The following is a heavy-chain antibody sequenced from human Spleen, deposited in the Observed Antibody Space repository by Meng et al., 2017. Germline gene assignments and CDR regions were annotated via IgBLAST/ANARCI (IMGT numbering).Heavy chain of an antibody. J-gene: IGHJ4*02. V-gene: IGHV1-2*06. Sequence: ASVKVSCKASGYTFPDYWLHWVRRAPGQGLEWMGRINPKSGDTHYAQRFQGRVTVTRDTSISTAYMEISTLGYDDTAVYYCARDEDISAAGKLFGDYWGQGTLVTVSS. D-gene: IGHD6-13*01. CDR1: GYTFPDYW. CDR3: ARDEDISAAGKLFGDY. CDR2: INPKSGDT.